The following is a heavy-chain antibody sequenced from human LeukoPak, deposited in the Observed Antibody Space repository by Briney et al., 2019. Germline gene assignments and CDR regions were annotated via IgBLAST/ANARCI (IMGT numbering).Heavy chain of an antibody. CDR1: GYTFTGYY. CDR2: INPNSGGT. CDR3: ARERITMVRGVNYYYMDA. J-gene: IGHJ6*03. V-gene: IGHV1-2*02. Sequence: ASVKVSCKASGYTFTGYYMHWVRQAPGQGLEWMGWINPNSGGTNYAQKFQGRVTMTRDTSISTAYMELSRLRSDDTAVYYCARERITMVRGVNYYYMDAWGKGTTVTVSS. D-gene: IGHD3-10*01.